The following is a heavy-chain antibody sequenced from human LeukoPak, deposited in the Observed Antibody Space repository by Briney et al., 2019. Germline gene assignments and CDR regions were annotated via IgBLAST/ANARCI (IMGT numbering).Heavy chain of an antibody. V-gene: IGHV4-39*01. CDR1: GGSISSSTYY. CDR2: IYYSGST. J-gene: IGHJ6*03. CDR3: ARLRNYYHYMDV. Sequence: SETLSLTCTVSGGSISSSTYYWGWIRQPPGKWLEWIGSIYYSGSTYYNPSLKSRVTISVDTSKKQFSLKLSSVTAADTAVYYCARLRNYYHYMDVWGKGTTVTVSS.